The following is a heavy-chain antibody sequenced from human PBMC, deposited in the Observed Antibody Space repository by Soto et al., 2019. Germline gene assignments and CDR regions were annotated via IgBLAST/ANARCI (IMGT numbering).Heavy chain of an antibody. CDR1: GGSVTSDEDY. Sequence: SETLSLTCTVSGGSVTSDEDYWSWIRQSPGKGLEWIGYISNSGSTGYNPSLKTRLSMSVDWSKNQFTLRLTSVTAADTAVYFCATESGSTYGYFDYWGQGTQVTVSS. V-gene: IGHV4-30-4*01. J-gene: IGHJ4*02. CDR2: ISNSGST. D-gene: IGHD5-18*01. CDR3: ATESGSTYGYFDY.